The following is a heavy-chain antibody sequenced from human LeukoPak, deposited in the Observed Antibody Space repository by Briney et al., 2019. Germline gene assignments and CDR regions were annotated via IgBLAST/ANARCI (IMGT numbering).Heavy chain of an antibody. D-gene: IGHD3-22*01. J-gene: IGHJ4*02. CDR2: INPNSGGT. CDR3: AREWNRHYYDSSGGGFVDY. V-gene: IGHV1-2*06. Sequence: GASVKVSCKASGYTFTGYYMHWVRQAPGQGLEWMGRINPNSGGTNYAQKFQGRVTMTRDTSISTAYMELSRLRFDDTAVYYCAREWNRHYYDSSGGGFVDYWGQGTLVTVSS. CDR1: GYTFTGYY.